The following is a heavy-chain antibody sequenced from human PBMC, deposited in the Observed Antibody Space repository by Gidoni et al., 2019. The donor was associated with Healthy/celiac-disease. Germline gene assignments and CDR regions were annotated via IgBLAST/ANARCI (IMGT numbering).Heavy chain of an antibody. D-gene: IGHD2-15*01. Sequence: AQLLESGGGSVQPGGSLRLSCAASGFTFRSYAVSWVRQAPGKGLEWGSAISGSGGRTDYADSVKGRFTISRDNSKNTLYLQMNSLRAEYTAVYYCAKATNCSGGSCYSGSGFDYWGQGTLVTVSS. CDR1: GFTFRSYA. J-gene: IGHJ4*02. CDR3: AKATNCSGGSCYSGSGFDY. CDR2: ISGSGGRT. V-gene: IGHV3-23*01.